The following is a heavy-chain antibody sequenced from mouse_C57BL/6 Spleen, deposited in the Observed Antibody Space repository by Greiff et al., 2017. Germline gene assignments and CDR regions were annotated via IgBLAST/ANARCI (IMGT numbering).Heavy chain of an antibody. CDR3: ARERGGY. Sequence: EVQLQQSGPVLVKPGASVKMSCKASGYTFTDYYMNWVKQSHGKSLEWIGVINPYNGGTSYNQKFKGKATLTVDKSSSTAYMQLSSLTSEDSAVYFCARERGGYWGQGTTLTVSS. CDR2: INPYNGGT. CDR1: GYTFTDYY. J-gene: IGHJ2*01. V-gene: IGHV1-19*01.